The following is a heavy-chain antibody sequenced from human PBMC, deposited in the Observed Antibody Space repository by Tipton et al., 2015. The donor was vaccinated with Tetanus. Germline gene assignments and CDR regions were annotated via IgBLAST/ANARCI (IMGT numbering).Heavy chain of an antibody. CDR1: GGSFSGYY. D-gene: IGHD3-22*01. J-gene: IGHJ6*02. CDR3: ARDGYYDSSGSVRGMDV. Sequence: TLSLTCAVYGGSFSGYYWSWIRQPPGKGLEWIGEINHSGSTNYNPSLKSRVTMSVDTSKNQFSLKLSSVTAADTAVYYCARDGYYDSSGSVRGMDVWGQGTTVTVSS. CDR2: INHSGST. V-gene: IGHV4-34*01.